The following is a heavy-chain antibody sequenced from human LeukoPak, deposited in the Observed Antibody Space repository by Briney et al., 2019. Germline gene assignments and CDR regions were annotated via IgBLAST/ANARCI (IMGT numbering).Heavy chain of an antibody. J-gene: IGHJ6*03. Sequence: SETLSLTCVGYGGSFSTYYWSWILQPPGNGLEWIGEINHSGRTNYNPSLKSRVTISVDTSKNQFSLKLSSVTAADTAVYYCARHGPPRAGWGRKYYYMDVWGKGTTVTISS. CDR1: GGSFSTYY. D-gene: IGHD3-16*01. CDR2: INHSGRT. V-gene: IGHV4-34*01. CDR3: ARHGPPRAGWGRKYYYMDV.